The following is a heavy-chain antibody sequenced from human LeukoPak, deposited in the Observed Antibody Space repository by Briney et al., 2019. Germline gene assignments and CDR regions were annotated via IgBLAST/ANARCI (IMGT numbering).Heavy chain of an antibody. D-gene: IGHD3-10*01. CDR2: IYYSGST. CDR3: AGTKGLWFGDLQNWFDP. CDR1: GGSISTYF. V-gene: IGHV4-59*01. Sequence: PSETLSLTCTVSGGSISTYFWSWIRQPPGKGLEWIGYIYYSGSTNYNPSLKSRVTISLDTSKNQFSLKLSSVTAADTAMYYCAGTKGLWFGDLQNWFDPWGQGTLVTVSS. J-gene: IGHJ5*02.